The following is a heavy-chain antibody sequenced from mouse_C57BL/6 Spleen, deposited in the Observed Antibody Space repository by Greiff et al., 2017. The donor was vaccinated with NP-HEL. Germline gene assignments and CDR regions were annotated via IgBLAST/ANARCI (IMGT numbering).Heavy chain of an antibody. CDR3: ARDQVATLDFDV. Sequence: EVKLMESGGGLVKPGGSLKLSCAASGFTFSSYAMSWVRQTPEKRLEWVATISDGGSYTYYPDNVKGRFTISRDNAKNNLYLQMSHLKSEDTAMYYCARDQVATLDFDVWGTGTTVTVSS. D-gene: IGHD1-1*02. CDR2: ISDGGSYT. CDR1: GFTFSSYA. J-gene: IGHJ1*03. V-gene: IGHV5-4*01.